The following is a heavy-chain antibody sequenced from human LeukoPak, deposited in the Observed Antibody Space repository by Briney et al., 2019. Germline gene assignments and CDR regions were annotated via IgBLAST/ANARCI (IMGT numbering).Heavy chain of an antibody. V-gene: IGHV3-30*04. CDR3: ARARGGQQLVVDY. D-gene: IGHD6-13*01. Sequence: SGGSLRLSCAASGFTFSSYAMHWVRQAPGKGPEWVAVISYDGSNKYYADSVKGRFTISRDNSKNTLYLQMNSLRAEDTAVYYCARARGGQQLVVDYWGQGTLVTVSS. J-gene: IGHJ4*02. CDR1: GFTFSSYA. CDR2: ISYDGSNK.